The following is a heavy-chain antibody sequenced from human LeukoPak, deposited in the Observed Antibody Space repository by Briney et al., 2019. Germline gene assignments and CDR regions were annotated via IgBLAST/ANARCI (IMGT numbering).Heavy chain of an antibody. Sequence: SETLSLTCTVSGGSISSYYWSWIRQPPGKGLELIGYIYYSGSTNYNPSLKSRVTISVDTSISTAYMELSRLRSDDTAVYYCARRENDYWGQGTLVTVSS. V-gene: IGHV4-59*01. J-gene: IGHJ4*02. CDR3: ARRENDY. CDR2: IYYSGST. CDR1: GGSISSYY.